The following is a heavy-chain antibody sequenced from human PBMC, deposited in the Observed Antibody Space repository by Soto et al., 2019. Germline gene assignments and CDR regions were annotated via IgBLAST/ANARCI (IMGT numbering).Heavy chain of an antibody. Sequence: SETLSLTCTVSGGSISSGGYYWSWIRQHPGKGLEWIGYIYYSGSTYYNPSLKSRVTISVDTSKNQFSLKLSSVTAADTAVYYCARHGTGGSWLRSVYYYYYGMDVWGQGTTVTVSS. CDR2: IYYSGST. J-gene: IGHJ6*02. CDR1: GGSISSGGYY. D-gene: IGHD5-12*01. CDR3: ARHGTGGSWLRSVYYYYYGMDV. V-gene: IGHV4-31*03.